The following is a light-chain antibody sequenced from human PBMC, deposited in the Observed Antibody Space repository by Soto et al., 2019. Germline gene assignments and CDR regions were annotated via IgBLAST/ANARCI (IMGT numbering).Light chain of an antibody. V-gene: IGKV3-11*01. CDR3: QHRNVWPQVT. J-gene: IGKJ5*01. CDR1: PSVTNF. CDR2: GAF. Sequence: EIVLTQSPATLSLSPGERATLSCRASPSVTNFLAWYQQKPGQAPRLLIYGAFNRATGIPARFSGSGSGTDFTLTIRSLEPGDSAVYYCQHRNVWPQVTFGEGTRLEIK.